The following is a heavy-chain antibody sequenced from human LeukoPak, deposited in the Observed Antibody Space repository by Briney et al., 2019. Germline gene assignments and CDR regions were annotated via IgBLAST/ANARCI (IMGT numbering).Heavy chain of an antibody. CDR3: AKGSSSGRPYFFDY. Sequence: GGSLRLSCAASGFTFSSYAMGWVRQAPGKGLDWFSAISGGSVGATYYADAVKGRFTISRDNSKTTLYLEMNSLRAEDTAVYYCAKGSSSGRPYFFDYWGQGSLVAVPS. D-gene: IGHD3-3*01. J-gene: IGHJ4*02. CDR1: GFTFSSYA. CDR2: ISGGSVGAT. V-gene: IGHV3-23*01.